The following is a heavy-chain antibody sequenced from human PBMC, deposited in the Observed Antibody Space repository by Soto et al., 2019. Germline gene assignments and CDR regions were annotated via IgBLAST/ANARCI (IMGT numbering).Heavy chain of an antibody. D-gene: IGHD7-27*01. Sequence: GGSLRPSCAASGFTSNNYALNWVRQAPGKGLEWVSSISGTGGSTFYAGSAKGRFTISRDNSKNTLFLQMTSLRAEDTAVYYCGKGNSKWGTGDALDVWGQGTTVTVSS. CDR2: ISGTGGST. CDR3: GKGNSKWGTGDALDV. J-gene: IGHJ6*02. V-gene: IGHV3-23*01. CDR1: GFTSNNYA.